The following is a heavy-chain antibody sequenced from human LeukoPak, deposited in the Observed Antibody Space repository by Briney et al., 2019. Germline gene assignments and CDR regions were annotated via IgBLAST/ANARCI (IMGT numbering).Heavy chain of an antibody. CDR3: ARIHCSSTSCYYFDY. V-gene: IGHV1-2*02. J-gene: IGHJ4*02. D-gene: IGHD2-2*01. CDR1: GYTFTGYY. Sequence: GASVKVSCKASGYTFTGYYMHWVRQAPGQGLEWVGWVNPDSGGTNYARKFQGRVTMTRDTSINTAYMELSRLTSDDTAMYYCARIHCSSTSCYYFDYWGQGTLVTVSS. CDR2: VNPDSGGT.